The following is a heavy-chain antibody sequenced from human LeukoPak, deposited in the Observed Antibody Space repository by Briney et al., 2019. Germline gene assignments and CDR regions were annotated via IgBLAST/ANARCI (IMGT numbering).Heavy chain of an antibody. CDR2: IGTDGYS. Sequence: GASLRLSCAASGFTFSTYEMNWVRQAPGKGREWVSSIGTDGYSYSAVSVKGRFTIPRDNAKSTLYLQMDSLTVEDTALYYCARGTIGGNPASAYWGQGTLVTVSS. CDR1: GFTFSTYE. CDR3: ARGTIGGNPASAY. V-gene: IGHV3-21*06. J-gene: IGHJ4*02. D-gene: IGHD4-23*01.